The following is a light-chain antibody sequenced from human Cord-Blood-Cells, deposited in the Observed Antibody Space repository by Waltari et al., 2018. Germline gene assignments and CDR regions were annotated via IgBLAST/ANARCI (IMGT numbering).Light chain of an antibody. J-gene: IGKJ2*01. CDR1: QDISNY. CDR2: DAS. Sequence: DIPMTQSPSSLSASVGDRVTITCQASQDISNYLNWYQQKPGKAPKLLIYDASNLETGVPSRFSGSGSGTDFTFTISSLQPEDIATYYCQQYDNLPYTCGQGTKLEIK. V-gene: IGKV1-33*01. CDR3: QQYDNLPYT.